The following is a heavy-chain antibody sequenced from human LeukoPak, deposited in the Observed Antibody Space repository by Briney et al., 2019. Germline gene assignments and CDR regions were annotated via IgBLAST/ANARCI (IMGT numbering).Heavy chain of an antibody. D-gene: IGHD3-22*01. CDR1: GFTFSNYW. CDR2: IRRKTEGGTV. Sequence: PGGSLRLSCAASGFTFSNYWMSWVRQAAGKGLEWVGRIRRKTEGGTVDYVAPVKGRVSVSRDDSRNMVYLEMNSLQSEDTGVYYRTARTFPLDSCSYYCGMDVWGRGTTVTVSS. V-gene: IGHV3-15*01. J-gene: IGHJ6*02. CDR3: TARTFPLDSCSYYCGMDV.